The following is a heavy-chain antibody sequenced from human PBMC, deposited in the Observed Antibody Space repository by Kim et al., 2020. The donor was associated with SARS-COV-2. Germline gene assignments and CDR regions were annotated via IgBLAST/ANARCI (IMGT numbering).Heavy chain of an antibody. CDR2: IVVGSGNT. CDR3: AAFPPQPSLRGYGDYGVYYFDY. Sequence: SVKVSCKASGFTFTSSAVQWVRQARGQRLEWIGWIVVGSGNTNYAQKFQERVTITRDMSTSTAYMELSSLRSEDTAVYYCAAFPPQPSLRGYGDYGVYYFDYWGQGTLVTVSS. D-gene: IGHD4-17*01. CDR1: GFTFTSSA. V-gene: IGHV1-58*01. J-gene: IGHJ4*02.